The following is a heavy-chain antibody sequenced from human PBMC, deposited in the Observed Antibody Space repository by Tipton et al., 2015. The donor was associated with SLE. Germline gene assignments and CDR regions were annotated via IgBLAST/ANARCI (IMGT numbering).Heavy chain of an antibody. CDR1: GGSFSGYY. J-gene: IGHJ4*02. D-gene: IGHD3-9*01. CDR3: ARAGILTGYYPYFDY. V-gene: IGHV4-34*01. Sequence: TLSLTCAVYGGSFSGYYWSWIRQPPGKGLEWIGEINHSGSTNYNPSLKSRVTISVDTSKNQFSLKLSSLTAADTAVYYCARAGILTGYYPYFDYWGQGNLVTVSS. CDR2: INHSGST.